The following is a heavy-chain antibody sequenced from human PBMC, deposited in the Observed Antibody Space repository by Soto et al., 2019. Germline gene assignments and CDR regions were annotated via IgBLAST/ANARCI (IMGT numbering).Heavy chain of an antibody. CDR1: GCTFSSYA. Sequence: SVKVSCKASGCTFSSYAISWVRQAPGQGLEWMGVIIPIFGTANYAQKFKGRVTITADESTRTAYMELSSLRYEDTAVYYCARGYYYDSSVYYYVYWGQGTMVTVSS. J-gene: IGHJ4*02. D-gene: IGHD3-22*01. V-gene: IGHV1-69*13. CDR2: IIPIFGTA. CDR3: ARGYYYDSSVYYYVY.